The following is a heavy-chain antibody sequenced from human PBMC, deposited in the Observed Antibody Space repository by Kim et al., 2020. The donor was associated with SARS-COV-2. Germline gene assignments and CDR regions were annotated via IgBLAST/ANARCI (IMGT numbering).Heavy chain of an antibody. V-gene: IGHV4-59*13. CDR2: IYYSGST. D-gene: IGHD3-9*01. Sequence: SETLSLTCTVSGGSISSYYWSWIRQPPGKGLEWIGYIYYSGSTNYNPSLKSRVTISVDTSKNQFSLKLSSVTAADTAVYYCARGGRGYDILTGYEANWFDPWGQGTLVTVSS. J-gene: IGHJ5*02. CDR3: ARGGRGYDILTGYEANWFDP. CDR1: GGSISSYY.